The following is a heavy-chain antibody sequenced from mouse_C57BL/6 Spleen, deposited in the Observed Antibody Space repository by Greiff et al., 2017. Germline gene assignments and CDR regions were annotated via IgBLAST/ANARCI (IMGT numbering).Heavy chain of an antibody. CDR3: ARSDSSGPAWFAY. V-gene: IGHV1-64*01. Sequence: QVQLQQPGAELVKPGASVKLSCKASGYTFTSYWMHWVKQRPGQGLEWIGMIHPNSGSTNYNEKFKSKATLTVEKSSSTAYMQLSSLTSEDSAVYYCARSDSSGPAWFAYWGQGTLVTVSA. D-gene: IGHD3-2*02. CDR1: GYTFTSYW. CDR2: IHPNSGST. J-gene: IGHJ3*01.